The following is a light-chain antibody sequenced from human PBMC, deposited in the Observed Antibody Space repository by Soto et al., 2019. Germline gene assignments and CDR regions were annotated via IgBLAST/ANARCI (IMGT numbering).Light chain of an antibody. CDR2: QVT. V-gene: IGLV2-8*01. Sequence: QSALTQPPSASGSPGQSVTISCTGTNSDIGAYNYVSWYRQYPDKAPKLLVYQVTKRPSGVPYRFSGSKSGNTAALTVSGLQAEDEAVYYCSSYAGSLVVFGGGTKLTVL. CDR3: SSYAGSLVV. J-gene: IGLJ2*01. CDR1: NSDIGAYNY.